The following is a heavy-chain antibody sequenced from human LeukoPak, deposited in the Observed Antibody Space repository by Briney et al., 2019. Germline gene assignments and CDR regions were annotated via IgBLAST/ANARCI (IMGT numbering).Heavy chain of an antibody. Sequence: GASVKVSCKASGGTFSSYAISWVRQAPGQGLEWMGGIIPIFGTANYAQKFQGRVTITADESTSTAYMELSSLRSEDTAVYYCARGPYSGSYFYGHYYYGMDVWGQGTTVTVSS. D-gene: IGHD1-26*01. V-gene: IGHV1-69*13. CDR1: GGTFSSYA. CDR2: IIPIFGTA. J-gene: IGHJ6*02. CDR3: ARGPYSGSYFYGHYYYGMDV.